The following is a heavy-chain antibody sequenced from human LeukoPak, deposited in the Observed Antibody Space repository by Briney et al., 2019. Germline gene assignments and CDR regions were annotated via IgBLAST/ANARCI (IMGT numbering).Heavy chain of an antibody. D-gene: IGHD2-15*01. J-gene: IGHJ4*02. CDR3: AKGHRYCTSGNCNSAVDY. V-gene: IGHV3-23*01. Sequence: GGSLRLSCSMSGFTLSHYAMSWVRQAPGKGLEWVSTIGGGGGSTDYTDSVKGRFTISRDNSKNTLYLQMNSLGAEDTAVYYCAKGHRYCTSGNCNSAVDYWGQGTLVTVSS. CDR1: GFTLSHYA. CDR2: IGGGGGST.